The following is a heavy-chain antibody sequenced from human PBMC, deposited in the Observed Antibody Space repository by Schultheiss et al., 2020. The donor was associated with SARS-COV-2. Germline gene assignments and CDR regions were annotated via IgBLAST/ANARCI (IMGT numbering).Heavy chain of an antibody. CDR3: ATGYCGGSCYSDAYYFDY. J-gene: IGHJ4*02. Sequence: GGSLRLSCAASFTVTATYIAWVRQSPGKGLEWVSVIYSPGGTYYADSVKGRFTISRDNSKNTVYLQMDRLRVEDTAVYYCATGYCGGSCYSDAYYFDYWGQGAPVTVSS. D-gene: IGHD2-15*01. CDR2: IYSPGGT. V-gene: IGHV3-66*02. CDR1: FTVTATY.